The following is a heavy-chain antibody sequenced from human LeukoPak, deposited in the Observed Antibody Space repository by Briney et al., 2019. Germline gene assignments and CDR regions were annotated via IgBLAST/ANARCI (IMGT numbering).Heavy chain of an antibody. Sequence: SETLSLTCTVSGGSISSYYWSWIRQPPGKGLDCIGYIYYSGTTNYNPSLKSRVTISVDTSKNQFSLKLSSVTAADTAVYYCARDSGTTGEVKFDPWGQGTLVTVSS. V-gene: IGHV4-59*12. J-gene: IGHJ5*02. CDR3: ARDSGTTGEVKFDP. D-gene: IGHD3-10*01. CDR1: GGSISSYY. CDR2: IYYSGTT.